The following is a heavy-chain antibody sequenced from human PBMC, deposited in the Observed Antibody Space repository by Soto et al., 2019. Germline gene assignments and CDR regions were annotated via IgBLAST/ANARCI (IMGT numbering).Heavy chain of an antibody. CDR3: AAMSSSWYGYFDY. V-gene: IGHV1-58*01. Sequence: ASVKGSCKASGFTFTRSAVRWVRQARGQRLEWIGWIVVGSGNTNYAQKFQERVTITRDMSTSTAYMELSSLRSEDTAVYYCAAMSSSWYGYFDYWGQGTLVTVSS. CDR2: IVVGSGNT. CDR1: GFTFTRSA. D-gene: IGHD6-13*01. J-gene: IGHJ4*02.